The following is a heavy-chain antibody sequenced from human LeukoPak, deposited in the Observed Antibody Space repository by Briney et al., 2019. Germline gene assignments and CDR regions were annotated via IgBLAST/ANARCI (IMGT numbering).Heavy chain of an antibody. V-gene: IGHV1-46*01. D-gene: IGHD2-21*02. J-gene: IGHJ4*02. Sequence: ASVKVSCKASGYTFTSYYMHWVRQAPGEGLEWMGIINPTGGSTSYAQKFQGRVTMTRDTSTSTVYMELSSLRSEDTAVYYCARDHYHKIHSVMVTAPDYWGQGTLVIVSS. CDR3: ARDHYHKIHSVMVTAPDY. CDR1: GYTFTSYY. CDR2: INPTGGST.